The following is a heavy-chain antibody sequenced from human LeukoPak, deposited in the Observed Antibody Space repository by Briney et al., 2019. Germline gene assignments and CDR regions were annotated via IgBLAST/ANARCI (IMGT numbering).Heavy chain of an antibody. D-gene: IGHD2-21*02. CDR3: AKSYCCGDCHSDY. CDR2: ISGSGGST. J-gene: IGHJ4*02. Sequence: GGSLRLSCAASGFTFSSYAMSWVRQAPGKGLEWVSAISGSGGSTYYADSVKGRFTISRENSKNTVYLQMNSLRAEDTAVYYCAKSYCCGDCHSDYWGQGTLVTVSS. CDR1: GFTFSSYA. V-gene: IGHV3-23*01.